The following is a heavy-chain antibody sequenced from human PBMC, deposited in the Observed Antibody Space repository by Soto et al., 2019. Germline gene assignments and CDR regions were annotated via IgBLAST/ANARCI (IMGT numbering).Heavy chain of an antibody. J-gene: IGHJ5*02. CDR3: ARANYDSSQVGT. D-gene: IGHD3-22*01. CDR2: IYYSGST. V-gene: IGHV4-59*01. Sequence: PSETLSLTCTVSGGSISSYYWSWIRQPPGKGLEWIGYIYYSGSTNYNPSLKSRVTISVDTSKNQFSLKLSSVTAADTAVYYCARANYDSSQVGTWGQGTLVTVSS. CDR1: GGSISSYY.